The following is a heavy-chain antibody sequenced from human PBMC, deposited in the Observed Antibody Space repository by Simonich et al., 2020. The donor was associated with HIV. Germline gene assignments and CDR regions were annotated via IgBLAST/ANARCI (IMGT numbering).Heavy chain of an antibody. Sequence: QVQLQQWGAGLLKPSETLSLTCAVYGGSFSGYYWSWIRHPPGKGLEWIGEINHSGITNYKSALNSRATISVDKSKNQFSLKLSSVNAADTAIYYCARRDRELILYFDYWGQGNLVTVSS. V-gene: IGHV4-34*01. J-gene: IGHJ4*02. CDR3: ARRDRELILYFDY. CDR1: GGSFSGYY. CDR2: INHSGIT. D-gene: IGHD3-3*01.